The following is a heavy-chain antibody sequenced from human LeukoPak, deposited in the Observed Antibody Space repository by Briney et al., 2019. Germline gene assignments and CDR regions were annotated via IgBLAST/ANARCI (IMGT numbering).Heavy chain of an antibody. V-gene: IGHV3-74*01. CDR1: GFMFSGYW. Sequence: PGGSLRLSCAACGFMFSGYWMHWVRQAPGKGLVWVSRIKSDGSSTSYADSVKGRFTISRDNAKNTLYLQMNSLRAEDTAVYYCARDQDYGDYFDYWGQGTLVTVSS. CDR3: ARDQDYGDYFDY. D-gene: IGHD4-17*01. J-gene: IGHJ4*02. CDR2: IKSDGSST.